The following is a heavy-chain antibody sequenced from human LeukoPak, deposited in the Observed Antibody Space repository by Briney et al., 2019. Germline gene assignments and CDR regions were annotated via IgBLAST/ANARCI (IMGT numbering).Heavy chain of an antibody. CDR3: VRDLGVDTSMIFFDY. CDR2: ISAYNGNT. Sequence: ASVKVSCKASGYTFTSFGISWVRQAPGQGLEWVGWISAYNGNTESAQKFQGRLTMTTDTSTNTAYMELRSLRSDDTAVFYCVRDLGVDTSMIFFDYWGQGTLVTVSS. CDR1: GYTFTSFG. V-gene: IGHV1-18*01. J-gene: IGHJ4*02. D-gene: IGHD5-18*01.